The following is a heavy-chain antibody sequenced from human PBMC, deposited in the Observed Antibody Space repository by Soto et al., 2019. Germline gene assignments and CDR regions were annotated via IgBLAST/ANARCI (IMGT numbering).Heavy chain of an antibody. CDR2: INPSGGST. V-gene: IGHV1-46*03. D-gene: IGHD3-3*01. J-gene: IGHJ5*02. Sequence: GASVKVSCKASGYTFTSYYMHWVRQAPGQGLEWMGIINPSGGSTSYAQKFQGRVTMTRDTSTSTVYMELSSLRSEDTAVYYCARPYSYYVFGRGYHPEGDWFDPWGQGTLVT. CDR3: ARPYSYYVFGRGYHPEGDWFDP. CDR1: GYTFTSYY.